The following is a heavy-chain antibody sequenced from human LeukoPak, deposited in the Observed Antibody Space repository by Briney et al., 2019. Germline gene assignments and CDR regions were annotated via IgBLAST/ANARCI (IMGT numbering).Heavy chain of an antibody. Sequence: GRSLRLSCAASGFTFSSYGMHWVRQAPGKGLEWVAVIWYDGSSKYYTDSVKDRFTISRDNSKNTLYLQMNSLRAEDTAVYYCARGQYSPDYWGQGTLVTVSS. V-gene: IGHV3-33*01. CDR1: GFTFSSYG. D-gene: IGHD2-15*01. CDR3: ARGQYSPDY. CDR2: IWYDGSSK. J-gene: IGHJ4*02.